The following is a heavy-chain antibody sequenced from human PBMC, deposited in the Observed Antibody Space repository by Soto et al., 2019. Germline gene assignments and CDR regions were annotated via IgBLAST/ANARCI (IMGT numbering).Heavy chain of an antibody. D-gene: IGHD3-10*01. J-gene: IGHJ4*02. V-gene: IGHV3-33*01. Sequence: QVQLVESGGGVFQPGTSLRLSCAASGSTFSNYGMHWFRQAPGKGLEWVAVVWYDGTTKFYPDSVKGRFTISRDNSNNTLYLQMNSLTVEDTAVYYCATVDNYYGSVFWGQGTLVTVSS. CDR2: VWYDGTTK. CDR1: GSTFSNYG. CDR3: ATVDNYYGSVF.